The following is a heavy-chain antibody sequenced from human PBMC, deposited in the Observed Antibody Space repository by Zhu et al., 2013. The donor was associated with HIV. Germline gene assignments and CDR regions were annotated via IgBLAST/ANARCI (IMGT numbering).Heavy chain of an antibody. Sequence: QVQLQQWGAGLLKPSETLSLSCAVYGGSFSGYYWSWIRQPPGKGLEWIGEVNHLGSTNYNPSLKGRVTISVHTSKNQFSLKLSSVTAADTAVYYCVTRGVGYYPYYFDYWGQGAWSPSPQ. CDR1: GGSFSGYY. V-gene: IGHV4-34*01. CDR3: VTRGVGYYPYYFDY. J-gene: IGHJ4*02. CDR2: VNHLGST. D-gene: IGHD3-22*01.